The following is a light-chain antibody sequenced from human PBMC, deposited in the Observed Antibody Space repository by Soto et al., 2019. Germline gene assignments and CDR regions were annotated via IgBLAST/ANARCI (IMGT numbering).Light chain of an antibody. CDR1: QSVSSN. CDR3: QHYGASFAA. J-gene: IGKJ1*01. Sequence: VLTQSPGTLSVSPGESATLSCRASQSVSSNLAWYRQTRGQAPRLLIFGASTRATDTPARFSGSGSGTDFTLTITRVEPADFAVYYCQHYGASFAAFGQGTQVEV. V-gene: IGKV3-20*01. CDR2: GAS.